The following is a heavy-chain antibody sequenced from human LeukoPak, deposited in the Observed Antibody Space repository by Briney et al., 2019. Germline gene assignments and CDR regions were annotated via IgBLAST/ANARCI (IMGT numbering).Heavy chain of an antibody. D-gene: IGHD6-13*01. CDR2: GFYNGRA. V-gene: IGHV4-39*01. J-gene: IGHJ4*02. CDR1: GHSISGTAY. Sequence: SETLSLTCTVSGHSISGTAYWGWIRQPPGQGLEWIGSGFYNGRAYYNPSPKSRVSISVDTSNNLYSLRLTSVTAADTAVYYCARHGYNSSWYLKGKFDFWGQGTLVTVSS. CDR3: ARHGYNSSWYLKGKFDF.